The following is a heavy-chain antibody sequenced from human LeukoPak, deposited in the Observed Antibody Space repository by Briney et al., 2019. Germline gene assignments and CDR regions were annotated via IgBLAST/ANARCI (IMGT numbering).Heavy chain of an antibody. V-gene: IGHV3-11*04. Sequence: GGSLRLSCAASGFTFSDYYMSWIRQAPGKGLEWVSYISSSGSTIYYADSVKGRFTISRDNAKNSLYLQMNSLRAEDTAVYYCAREDIVPIIVVPAAIGYWGQGTLVTVSS. D-gene: IGHD2-2*01. CDR3: AREDIVPIIVVPAAIGY. CDR1: GFTFSDYY. J-gene: IGHJ4*02. CDR2: ISSSGSTI.